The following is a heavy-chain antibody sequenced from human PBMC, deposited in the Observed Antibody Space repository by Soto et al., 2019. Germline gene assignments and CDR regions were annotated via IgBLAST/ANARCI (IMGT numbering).Heavy chain of an antibody. CDR3: VRASGSGTAAPRLPLDF. J-gene: IGHJ4*02. Sequence: HPGGSLRLSCVVSGFTFSSYAMHWVRQAPGKGLEWVAVTSNDGRHIYYADSVKGRFTISTDNSKNTLYLQMDTLRAEDTAVYYCVRASGSGTAAPRLPLDFWGRGTLVTVSS. D-gene: IGHD6-13*01. CDR1: GFTFSSYA. CDR2: TSNDGRHI. V-gene: IGHV3-30*04.